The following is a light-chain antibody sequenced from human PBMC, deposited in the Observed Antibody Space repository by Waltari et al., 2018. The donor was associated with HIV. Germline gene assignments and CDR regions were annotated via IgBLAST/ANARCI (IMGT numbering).Light chain of an antibody. CDR1: SSNIGSHT. CDR3: AAWDDSLNGAM. V-gene: IGLV1-44*01. J-gene: IGLJ3*02. Sequence: QSVLTQPPSASGTPGQRVTISCSGGSSNIGSHTVSCYQHVPGTAPKLLIYNNSQRPSGVPDRFSGSKSDTSASLAISGLQSDDEAAYFCAAWDDSLNGAMFGGGTKLTVL. CDR2: NNS.